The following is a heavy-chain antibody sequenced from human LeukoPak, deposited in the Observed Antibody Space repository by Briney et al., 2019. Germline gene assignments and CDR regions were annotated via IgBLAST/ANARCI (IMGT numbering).Heavy chain of an antibody. CDR1: GGSISSGGYS. CDR2: IYHSGST. J-gene: IGHJ2*01. Sequence: PSETLSLTCAVSGGSISSGGYSWSWIRQPPGKGLEWIGDIYHSGSTYYNPSLKSRVTISVDRSKNQFSLKLSSVTAADTAVYYCARDPYSSSSIGWYFDLWGRGTLVTVSS. D-gene: IGHD6-6*01. V-gene: IGHV4-30-2*01. CDR3: ARDPYSSSSIGWYFDL.